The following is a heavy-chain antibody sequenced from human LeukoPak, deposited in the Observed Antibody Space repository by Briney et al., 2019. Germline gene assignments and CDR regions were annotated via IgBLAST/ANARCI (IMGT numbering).Heavy chain of an antibody. CDR1: GFTFSSYA. J-gene: IGHJ3*02. V-gene: IGHV4-34*01. CDR3: ARVRMIVVVKREAFDI. Sequence: GSLRLSCAASGFTFSSYAMSWVRQPPGKGLEWIGEINHSGSTNYNPSLKSRVTILVDTSKNQFSLKLSSVTAADTAVYYCARVRMIVVVKREAFDIWGQGTMVTVSS. D-gene: IGHD3-22*01. CDR2: INHSGST.